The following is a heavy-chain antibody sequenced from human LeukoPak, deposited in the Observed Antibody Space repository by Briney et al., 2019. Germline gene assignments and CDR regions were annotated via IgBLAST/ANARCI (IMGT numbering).Heavy chain of an antibody. CDR1: GFNFGSYA. V-gene: IGHV3-30*03. D-gene: IGHD3-16*02. CDR3: ATESSLSN. Sequence: GGSLRLSCAASGFNFGSYAMDWVRQAPGKGLEWVGDISYDGGYQSYAVSVRGRFTISRDNSKNTQFLQMNSLRPEDVAVYYCATESSLSNWGHGTLVTVSS. J-gene: IGHJ4*01. CDR2: ISYDGGYQ.